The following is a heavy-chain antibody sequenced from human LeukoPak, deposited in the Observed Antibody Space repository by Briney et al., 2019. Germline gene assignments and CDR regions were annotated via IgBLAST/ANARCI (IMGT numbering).Heavy chain of an antibody. D-gene: IGHD5-12*01. CDR2: IYYSGST. Sequence: PSETLSLTCTVSGGSISSYYWSWIRQPPGKGLEWIGYIYYSGSTNYNPSLKGRVTISVDTSKNQFSLKLSSVTAADTAVYYCARGDIVATIGDYWGQGTLVTVSS. CDR3: ARGDIVATIGDY. V-gene: IGHV4-59*08. CDR1: GGSISSYY. J-gene: IGHJ4*02.